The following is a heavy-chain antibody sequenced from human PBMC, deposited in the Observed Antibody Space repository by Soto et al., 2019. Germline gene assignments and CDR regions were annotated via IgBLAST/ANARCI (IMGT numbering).Heavy chain of an antibody. D-gene: IGHD6-6*01. CDR2: IWYDGSNK. CDR1: VFTFSSYG. V-gene: IGHV3-33*01. J-gene: IGHJ6*02. Sequence: GWSLRLSCSASVFTFSSYGMHWLRQAPGKGLEWVAVIWYDGSNKYYADSVKGRFTISRDNSKNTLYLQMNSLRAEDTAVYYCATGGLSSSSGMDVWGQGTTVTVSS. CDR3: ATGGLSSSSGMDV.